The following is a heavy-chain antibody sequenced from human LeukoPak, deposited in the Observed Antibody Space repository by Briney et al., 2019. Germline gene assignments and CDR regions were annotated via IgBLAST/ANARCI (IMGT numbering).Heavy chain of an antibody. J-gene: IGHJ4*02. V-gene: IGHV5-51*01. CDR1: GYRFTSYW. D-gene: IGHD6-19*01. Sequence: GGALKISFKGSGYRFTSYWIGWGRQRPGKGLEWMGIIYPGDSDTKYSPSFQGQVTISADKSISTAYLQWSSLKASDTAMYYCARRSGWYYFDYWGQGTLVTVSS. CDR3: ARRSGWYYFDY. CDR2: IYPGDSDT.